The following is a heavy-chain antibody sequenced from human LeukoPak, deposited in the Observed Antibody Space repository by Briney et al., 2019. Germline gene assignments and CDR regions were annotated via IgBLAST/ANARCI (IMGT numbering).Heavy chain of an antibody. V-gene: IGHV3-21*01. Sequence: GGSLRLSCAASGFTFNSYSMNWVRQAPGKGLEWVSSITSGSSYIYYADSVKGRFTISRDNAKNSLYLQMNSLRAEDTAVYYCARDPYTAMAPYYFDYWGQGTLVTVSS. J-gene: IGHJ4*02. CDR3: ARDPYTAMAPYYFDY. CDR2: ITSGSSYI. CDR1: GFTFNSYS. D-gene: IGHD5-18*01.